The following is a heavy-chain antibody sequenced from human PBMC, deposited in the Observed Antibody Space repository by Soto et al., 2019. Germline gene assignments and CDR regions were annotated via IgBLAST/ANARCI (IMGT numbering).Heavy chain of an antibody. Sequence: TLSLTCTVSGGSIRSGGYYWSWVRQNPRKGLEWIGNIYYSGNTYYNPSLKSRLTISVDTSKNQFSLNLSSVTAADTAVYYCARDRLMATAGTARHYFGLDVWGQGTTVTVSS. CDR2: IYYSGNT. D-gene: IGHD5-18*01. CDR3: ARDRLMATAGTARHYFGLDV. J-gene: IGHJ6*02. CDR1: GGSIRSGGYY. V-gene: IGHV4-31*03.